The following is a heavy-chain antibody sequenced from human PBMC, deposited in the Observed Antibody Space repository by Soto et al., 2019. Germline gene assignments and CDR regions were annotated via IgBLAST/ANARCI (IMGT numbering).Heavy chain of an antibody. Sequence: GASVKVSCKASGYTFTGYYMHWVRQAPGQGLEWMGWINPNSGGTNYAQKFQGWVTMTRDTSISTAYMELSRLRSDDTAVYYCARANSQWLVLAPFDYWGQGTLVTVSS. CDR1: GYTFTGYY. J-gene: IGHJ4*02. V-gene: IGHV1-2*04. D-gene: IGHD6-19*01. CDR2: INPNSGGT. CDR3: ARANSQWLVLAPFDY.